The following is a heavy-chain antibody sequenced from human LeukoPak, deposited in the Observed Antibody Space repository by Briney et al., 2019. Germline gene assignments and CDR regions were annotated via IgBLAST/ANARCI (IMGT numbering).Heavy chain of an antibody. D-gene: IGHD6-13*01. CDR2: IYYSGST. J-gene: IGHJ5*02. Sequence: PSETLSLTCTVSGGSISSYYWSWIRQPPGKGLEWIGYIYYSGSTNYNPSLKSRVTISVDTSKNQFSLKLSSVTAADTAVYYCARGSSTADPWGQGTLVTVSS. V-gene: IGHV4-59*01. CDR1: GGSISSYY. CDR3: ARGSSTADP.